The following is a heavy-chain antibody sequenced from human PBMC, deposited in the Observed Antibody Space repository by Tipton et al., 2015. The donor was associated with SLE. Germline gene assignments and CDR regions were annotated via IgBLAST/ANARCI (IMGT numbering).Heavy chain of an antibody. CDR2: IYHSGTT. J-gene: IGHJ3*02. CDR3: ARDTGTYGFDAFDI. CDR1: GGSISSPTYY. Sequence: TLSLTCTVSGGSISSPTYYWGWVRQPPGTGLEWIGEIYHSGTTNYNPSLKSRVTISVDKSKNQFSLKLSSVTAADTAVYYCARDTGTYGFDAFDIWGQGTMVTVSS. D-gene: IGHD1-7*01. V-gene: IGHV4-39*07.